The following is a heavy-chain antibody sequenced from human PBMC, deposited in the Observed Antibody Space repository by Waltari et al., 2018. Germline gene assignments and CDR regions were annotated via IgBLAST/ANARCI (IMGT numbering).Heavy chain of an antibody. V-gene: IGHV1-69*05. J-gene: IGHJ4*02. Sequence: QVQLVQSGAEVKKPGSSVKVSCKASGGTFSSYAISWVRQAPGQGLEWMGGIIPSFGTANYAQKFQGRVTITTDESTSTAYMELSSLRSEDTAVYYCAREGVDYYDSSGGDYWGQGTLVTVSS. CDR1: GGTFSSYA. CDR2: IIPSFGTA. D-gene: IGHD3-22*01. CDR3: AREGVDYYDSSGGDY.